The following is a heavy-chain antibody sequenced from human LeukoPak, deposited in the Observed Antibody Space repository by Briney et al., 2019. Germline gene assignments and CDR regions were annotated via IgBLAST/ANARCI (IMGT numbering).Heavy chain of an antibody. CDR2: TSYRSKWYN. D-gene: IGHD4-23*01. CDR1: GDSVSSNSAA. J-gene: IGHJ4*02. CDR3: ARAYGGSLDY. Sequence: SQTLSLTCAISGDSVSSNSAAWNWIRQSPLRGLEWLGRTSYRSKWYNDYGVSVKSRLTINPDTSKNQFSLQLNSVTPEDTAVYYCARAYGGSLDYWGQGTLVTVSS. V-gene: IGHV6-1*01.